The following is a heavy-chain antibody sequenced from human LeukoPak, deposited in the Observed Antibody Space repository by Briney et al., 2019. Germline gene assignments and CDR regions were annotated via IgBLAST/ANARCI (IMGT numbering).Heavy chain of an antibody. Sequence: GGSLRLSCAASGFTFSSYAMHWVRQAPGKGLEWVAVISYDGSNKYYADSVKGRFTISRDNSKNTLYLQMKALRDEDTATYYCAKRGPIYSSTPGNYFDYWGQGTLVTVSS. CDR1: GFTFSSYA. CDR3: AKRGPIYSSTPGNYFDY. J-gene: IGHJ4*02. CDR2: ISYDGSNK. D-gene: IGHD3-10*01. V-gene: IGHV3-30-3*01.